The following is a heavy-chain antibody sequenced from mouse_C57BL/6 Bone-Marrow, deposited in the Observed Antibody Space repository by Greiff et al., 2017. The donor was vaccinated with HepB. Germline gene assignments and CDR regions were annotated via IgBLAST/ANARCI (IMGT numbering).Heavy chain of an antibody. Sequence: EVMLVESGGGLVQPGGSLSLSCAASGFTFTDYYMSWVRQPPGKALEWLGFIRNKANGYTTEYSASVKGRFTISRDNSQSILYLQMNALRAEDSATYYCARYRGSVLWFAYWGQGTLVTVSA. D-gene: IGHD1-1*01. CDR2: IRNKANGYTT. V-gene: IGHV7-3*01. CDR1: GFTFTDYY. J-gene: IGHJ3*01. CDR3: ARYRGSVLWFAY.